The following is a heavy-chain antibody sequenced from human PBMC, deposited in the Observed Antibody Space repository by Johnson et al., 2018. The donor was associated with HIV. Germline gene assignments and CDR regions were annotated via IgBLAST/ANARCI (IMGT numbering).Heavy chain of an antibody. V-gene: IGHV3-23*04. CDR2: TTPSGGGT. CDR1: GFTFSSYA. D-gene: IGHD3-22*01. J-gene: IGHJ3*02. CDR3: ARGSYYDRSGDAFDI. Sequence: EMQLVESGGGLVQPGGSLRLSCAASGFTFSSYAMSWVRQAPGKGLEWVSATTPSGGGTYYADSVKGRFTISRDNSKNTLFLQMNSLRAEDTAVYYCARGSYYDRSGDAFDIWGQGTIVTVSS.